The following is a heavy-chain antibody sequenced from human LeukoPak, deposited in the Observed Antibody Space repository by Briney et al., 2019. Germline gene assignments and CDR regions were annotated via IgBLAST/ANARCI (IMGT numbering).Heavy chain of an antibody. D-gene: IGHD3-3*01. V-gene: IGHV1-46*01. J-gene: IGHJ5*02. CDR1: GYTFTSYH. CDR2: INPSGGST. Sequence: GASVKVSCKASGYTFTSYHMHWVRQAPGQGLEWMGIINPSGGSTNYAQKFQGRVTMTRDVSTTTVYMDLSSLRSDGTAVYYCAREALTIFALVRTQTTKSPHRFDPWGQGTLVTVSS. CDR3: AREALTIFALVRTQTTKSPHRFDP.